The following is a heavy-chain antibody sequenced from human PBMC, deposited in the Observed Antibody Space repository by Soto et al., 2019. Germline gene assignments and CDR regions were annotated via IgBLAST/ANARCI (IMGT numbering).Heavy chain of an antibody. V-gene: IGHV1-18*01. D-gene: IGHD2-15*01. Sequence: QVQLVQSGDEVRKPWSSVKVSCKASGYIFVNYGIAWVRQAPGQGLEWMGWISPYSGNTHYASKVQGRRTMTTDTPTRKDYMDLGSLTSDDTAVYSCGMVDQYVTPTPQDGWGQGATVTFSS. CDR2: ISPYSGNT. CDR1: GYIFVNYG. J-gene: IGHJ6*02. CDR3: GMVDQYVTPTPQDG.